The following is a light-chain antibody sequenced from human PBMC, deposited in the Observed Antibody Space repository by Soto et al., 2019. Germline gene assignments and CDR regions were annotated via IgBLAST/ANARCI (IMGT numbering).Light chain of an antibody. CDR3: QQYSSFPLT. CDR2: KAS. Sequence: DIQMTQSPSTLSASIGDRVTITCRASQSFSHWLAWYQQKPGKAPKLLIYKASSLESGVPSRFSGSGSGTDFTLTISSLQPDDFASYYCQQYSSFPLTFGGGTKVEIK. CDR1: QSFSHW. V-gene: IGKV1-5*03. J-gene: IGKJ4*01.